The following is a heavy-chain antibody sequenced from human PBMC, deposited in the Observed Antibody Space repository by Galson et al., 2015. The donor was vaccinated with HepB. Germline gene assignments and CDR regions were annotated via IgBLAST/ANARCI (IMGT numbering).Heavy chain of an antibody. CDR1: GGTFSTYT. CDR2: IIPIFDTT. Sequence: SVKVSCKASGGTFSTYTFSWVRQAPGQGLEWVGRIIPIFDTTDYAQKFQGRVTITADKSTSTAYMELSSLRSEDTAVYYCARDYGSGSYSRWFDPWGQGTLVTVSS. J-gene: IGHJ5*02. D-gene: IGHD3-10*01. V-gene: IGHV1-69*08. CDR3: ARDYGSGSYSRWFDP.